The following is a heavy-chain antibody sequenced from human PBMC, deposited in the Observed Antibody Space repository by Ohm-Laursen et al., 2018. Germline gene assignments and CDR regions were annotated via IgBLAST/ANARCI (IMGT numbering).Heavy chain of an antibody. V-gene: IGHV3-48*03. Sequence: SLRLSCTASGFTFSSYEMNWVRQAPGKGLEWVSYISTSGSTTHYADSVKGRFTISRDNAKNSLYLQMNSLRAEDTAVYYCARVSRGTLQSPWGQGTLVTVSS. CDR3: ARVSRGTLQSP. CDR2: ISTSGSTT. D-gene: IGHD5-24*01. CDR1: GFTFSSYE. J-gene: IGHJ5*02.